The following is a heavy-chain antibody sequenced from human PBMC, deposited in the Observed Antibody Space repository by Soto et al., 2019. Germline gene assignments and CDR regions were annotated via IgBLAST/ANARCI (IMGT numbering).Heavy chain of an antibody. D-gene: IGHD4-4*01. J-gene: IGHJ6*02. V-gene: IGHV3-74*03. CDR1: GFTFSSYW. CDR2: IDSDGNST. CDR3: AREDPDYSDGMDV. Sequence: GGSLRLSCAASGFTFSSYWMHWVRQVPGKGLVWVSHIDSDGNSTTYADSVKGRFTISRDNSKNTLYLQMNSLRAEDTAVYYCAREDPDYSDGMDVWGQGTTVTVSS.